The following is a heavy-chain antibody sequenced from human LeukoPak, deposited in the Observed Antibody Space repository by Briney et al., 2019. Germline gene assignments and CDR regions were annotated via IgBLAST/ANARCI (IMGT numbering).Heavy chain of an antibody. CDR1: GGSISSYY. D-gene: IGHD1-14*01. J-gene: IGHJ5*02. Sequence: PSETLSLTCTVSGGSISSYYWSWIRQPAGKGLEWIGRIYTSGSTNYNPSLKSRVTMSVDTSKNQFSLKLSSVTAADTAVYYCGXXXXXXXGLPTQTDWFDPWGQGTLVTVSS. V-gene: IGHV4-4*07. CDR3: GXXXXXXXGLPTQTDWFDP. CDR2: IYTSGST.